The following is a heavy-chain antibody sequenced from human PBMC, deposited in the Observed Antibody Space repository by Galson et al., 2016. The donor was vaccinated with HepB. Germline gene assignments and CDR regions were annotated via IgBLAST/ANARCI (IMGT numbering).Heavy chain of an antibody. V-gene: IGHV1-69*13. CDR2: IIPIFGTT. CDR3: ASGILPTIVGLEDVFDI. CDR1: GGTFSSYT. D-gene: IGHD5-12*01. J-gene: IGHJ3*02. Sequence: SVKVSCKASGGTFSSYTFSWVRQAPGQGLEWMGGIIPIFGTTNYAQKFQGRVTITADESTNTAYMQLSSLRSEDTAIYYCASGILPTIVGLEDVFDIWGQGTMVTVSS.